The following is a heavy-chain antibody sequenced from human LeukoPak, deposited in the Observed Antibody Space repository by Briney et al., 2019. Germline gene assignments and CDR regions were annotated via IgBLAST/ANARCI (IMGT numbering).Heavy chain of an antibody. CDR3: ARAAAAASRTFYFDY. V-gene: IGHV4-59*01. CDR1: GGSISSYY. Sequence: PSETLSLTRTVSGGSISSYYWSWIRQPPGKGLEWIGYIYYSGSTNYNPSLKSRVTISVDTSKNQFSLKLSSVTAADTAVYYCARAAAAASRTFYFDYWGQGTLVTVSS. J-gene: IGHJ4*02. CDR2: IYYSGST. D-gene: IGHD6-13*01.